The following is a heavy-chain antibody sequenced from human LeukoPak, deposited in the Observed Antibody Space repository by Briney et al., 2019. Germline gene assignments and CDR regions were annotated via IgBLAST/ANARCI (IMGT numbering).Heavy chain of an antibody. CDR3: AKDWNYYGSGTYFDSWGY. CDR2: ISSSGSTI. CDR1: GFTFSDYY. V-gene: IGHV3-11*04. J-gene: IGHJ4*02. Sequence: GGSLRLSCAASGFTFSDYYMSWIRQAPGKGLEWVSYISSSGSTIYYADSVKGRFTISRDNSKNTLYLQMNSLRAEDTAVYYCAKDWNYYGSGTYFDSWGYWGQGTQVTVSS. D-gene: IGHD3-10*01.